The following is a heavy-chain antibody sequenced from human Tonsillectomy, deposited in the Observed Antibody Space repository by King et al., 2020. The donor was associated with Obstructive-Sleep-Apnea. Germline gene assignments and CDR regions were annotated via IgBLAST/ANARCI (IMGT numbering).Heavy chain of an antibody. CDR1: GYTFTSYD. V-gene: IGHV1-8*01. Sequence: QLVQSGAEVKKPGASVKVSCKASGYTFTSYDINWVRQATGQGLEWMGWMNPNSGNTGYAQKFQGRATMTRNTSISTAYMELSSLRSEDTAVYYCARLRYFDWSTDYWGQGTLVTVSS. D-gene: IGHD3-9*01. CDR2: MNPNSGNT. J-gene: IGHJ4*02. CDR3: ARLRYFDWSTDY.